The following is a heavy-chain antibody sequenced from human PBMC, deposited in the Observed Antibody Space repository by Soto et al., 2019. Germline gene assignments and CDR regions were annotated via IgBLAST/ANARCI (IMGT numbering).Heavy chain of an antibody. CDR2: IYYSGST. Sequence: SETLSLTCTVSGGSISSYYWSWIRQPPGKGLEWIGYIYYSGSTNYNPSLKSRVTISVDTSKNQFSLKLSSVTAADTAVYYCARLRSHEKYFHYLGQGTLVTV. J-gene: IGHJ4*02. CDR1: GGSISSYY. V-gene: IGHV4-59*08. CDR3: ARLRSHEKYFHY.